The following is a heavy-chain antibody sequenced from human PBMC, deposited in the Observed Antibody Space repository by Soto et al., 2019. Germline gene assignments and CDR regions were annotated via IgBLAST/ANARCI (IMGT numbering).Heavy chain of an antibody. CDR2: IKSKTDGGTT. Sequence: GGSLRLSCAASGFTFSNAWMSWVRQAPGKGLEWVGRIKSKTDGGTTDYAAPVKGRFTISRDDSKNTLYLQMNSLKTEDTAVYYCTTDGLPATGQLDYWGQGTLVTVSS. D-gene: IGHD2-2*01. CDR1: GFTFSNAW. CDR3: TTDGLPATGQLDY. V-gene: IGHV3-15*01. J-gene: IGHJ4*02.